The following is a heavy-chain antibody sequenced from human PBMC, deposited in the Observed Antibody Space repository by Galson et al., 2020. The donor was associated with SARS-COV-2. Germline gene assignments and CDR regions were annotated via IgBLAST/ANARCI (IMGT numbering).Heavy chain of an antibody. CDR1: GFTFDDYA. CDR3: AKRQLDDCSSTHDY. D-gene: IGHD2-2*01. V-gene: IGHV3-9*01. Sequence: GGSLRLSCAASGFTFDDYAMHWVRQAPGKGLEWVSGISWNSGSIGYADSVKGRFTISRDNAKNSLYLQMNSLRAEDTALHYCAKRQLDDCSSTHDYWGQGTLVTVSS. J-gene: IGHJ4*02. CDR2: ISWNSGSI.